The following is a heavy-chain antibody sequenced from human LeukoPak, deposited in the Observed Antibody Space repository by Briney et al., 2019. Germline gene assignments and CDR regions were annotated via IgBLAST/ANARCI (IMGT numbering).Heavy chain of an antibody. CDR3: ARDRERITMVRGESMDV. CDR2: IWYDGSNK. V-gene: IGHV3-33*01. D-gene: IGHD3-10*01. CDR1: GFTFSSYG. J-gene: IGHJ6*02. Sequence: PGGSLRLSCAASGFTFSSYGMHWVRQAPGKGLEWVAVIWYDGSNKYYADSVKGRFTISRDNSKNTLYLQMNSLRAEDPAVYYCARDRERITMVRGESMDVWGQGTTVTVSS.